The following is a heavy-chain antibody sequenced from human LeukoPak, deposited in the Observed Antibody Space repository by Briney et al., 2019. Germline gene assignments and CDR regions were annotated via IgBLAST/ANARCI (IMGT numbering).Heavy chain of an antibody. CDR3: AREVVDYGGNLLARYYYYMDV. J-gene: IGHJ6*03. CDR1: GGSFSGYY. Sequence: PSETLSLTCAVYGGSFSGYYWSWIRQPPGKGLEWIGEINHSGSTNYNPSLKSRVTISVDTSKNQFSLKLSSVTAADTAVYYCAREVVDYGGNLLARYYYYMDVWGKGTTVTISS. CDR2: INHSGST. V-gene: IGHV4-34*01. D-gene: IGHD4-23*01.